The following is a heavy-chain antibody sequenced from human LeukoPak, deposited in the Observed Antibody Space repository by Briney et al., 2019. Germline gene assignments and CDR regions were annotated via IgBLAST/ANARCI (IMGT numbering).Heavy chain of an antibody. D-gene: IGHD2-15*01. CDR2: IYKIGTT. V-gene: IGHV4-59*02. CDR3: VIGVGWQPDY. CDR1: GDSVTGYY. J-gene: IGHJ4*02. Sequence: SETLSLTCTVFGDSVTGYYLNWVRQPPGKGLEWIGHIYKIGTTNYNPSLKSRLTITADTSKNQFSLKLRSVTAADTAVYYCVIGVGWQPDYWGQGALVTVSS.